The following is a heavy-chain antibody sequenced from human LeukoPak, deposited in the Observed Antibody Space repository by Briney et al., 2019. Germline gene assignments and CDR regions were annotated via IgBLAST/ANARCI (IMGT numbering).Heavy chain of an antibody. CDR3: ARGLLYYYDSSGYYP. D-gene: IGHD3-22*01. CDR2: IYYSGST. CDR1: GGSFSGYY. V-gene: IGHV4-34*01. J-gene: IGHJ5*02. Sequence: SETLSLTCAVYGGSFSGYYWSWIRQPPGKGLEWIGSIYYSGSTYYNPSLKSRVTISVDTSKNQFSLKLSSVTAADTAVYYCARGLLYYYDSSGYYPWGQGTLVTVSS.